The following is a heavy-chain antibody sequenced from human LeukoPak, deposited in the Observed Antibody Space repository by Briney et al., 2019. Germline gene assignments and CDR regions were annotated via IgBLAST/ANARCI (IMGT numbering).Heavy chain of an antibody. D-gene: IGHD3-3*01. CDR2: IKQDGSEK. Sequence: PGGSLRLSLSASGFNFSCHWMSWVRQAPGKGPEWVANIKQDGSEKYYVDSVKGRFTISRDNAKNSLYLQMNSLRAEDTAVYYCARDPQFSPFDYWGQGTLVAVSS. CDR3: ARDPQFSPFDY. CDR1: GFNFSCHW. V-gene: IGHV3-7*04. J-gene: IGHJ4*02.